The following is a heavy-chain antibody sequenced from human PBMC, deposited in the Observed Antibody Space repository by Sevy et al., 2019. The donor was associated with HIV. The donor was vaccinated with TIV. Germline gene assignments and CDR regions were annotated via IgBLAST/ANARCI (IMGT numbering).Heavy chain of an antibody. CDR2: ISITIDYT. V-gene: IGHV1-18*01. CDR1: GYTFTNYA. D-gene: IGHD3-22*01. Sequence: ASVKVSCKASGYTFTNYAIGWVRQAPGQGLEWMGWISITIDYTKLARNRQGRVTMTTDTSATTAYMELRGLRSDDTAVYYCARDSEGSGHHYLDYFDYWGQGTLVTVSS. CDR3: ARDSEGSGHHYLDYFDY. J-gene: IGHJ4*02.